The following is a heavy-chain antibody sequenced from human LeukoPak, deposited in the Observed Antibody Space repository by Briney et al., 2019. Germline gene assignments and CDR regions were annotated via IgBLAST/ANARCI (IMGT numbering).Heavy chain of an antibody. CDR3: ARGYFDRYYGYAFDY. V-gene: IGHV3-7*01. CDR1: GFTFSSYW. D-gene: IGHD3-10*01. CDR2: IKQDGSEK. J-gene: IGHJ4*02. Sequence: GGSLRLSCAASGFTFSSYWMSWVRQAPGKGLEGVANIKQDGSEKYYVDSVKGRFTISRDNAKNSLYLQMNSLRAEDTAVYYCARGYFDRYYGYAFDYWGQGTLVTVSS.